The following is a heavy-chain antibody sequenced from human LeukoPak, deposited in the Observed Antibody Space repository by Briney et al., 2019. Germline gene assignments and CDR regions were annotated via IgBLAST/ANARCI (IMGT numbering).Heavy chain of an antibody. J-gene: IGHJ5*02. V-gene: IGHV1-8*01. CDR2: MNPNSGNT. D-gene: IGHD6-13*01. Sequence: ASVKVSCKASGYTFTSYDINWVRQATGQGLEWMGWMNPNSGNTGYAQKFQGRVTTTRNTSISTAYMELSSLRSEDTAVYYCARSIGSSSWYYGLNWFDPWGQGTLVTVSS. CDR3: ARSIGSSSWYYGLNWFDP. CDR1: GYTFTSYD.